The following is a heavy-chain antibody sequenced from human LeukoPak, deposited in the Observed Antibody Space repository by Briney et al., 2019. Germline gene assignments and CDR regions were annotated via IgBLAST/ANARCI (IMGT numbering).Heavy chain of an antibody. J-gene: IGHJ4*02. CDR1: GFTFSSYA. CDR2: IYSGGST. Sequence: GGSLRLSCAASGFTFSSYAMSWVRQAPGKGLEWVSVIYSGGSTYYADSVKGRFTISRDNSKNTLYLQMNSLRAEDTAVYYCARWGYYYDSSDEAYWGQGTLVTVSS. D-gene: IGHD3-22*01. CDR3: ARWGYYYDSSDEAY. V-gene: IGHV3-66*01.